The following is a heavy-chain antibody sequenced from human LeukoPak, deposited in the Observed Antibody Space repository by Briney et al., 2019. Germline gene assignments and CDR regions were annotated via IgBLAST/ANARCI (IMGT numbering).Heavy chain of an antibody. V-gene: IGHV1-46*01. CDR2: INHSGGST. Sequence: ASVKVSCKASGYTFTSYYMHWVRPTPGQGLEWMGIINHSGGSTSYAQKFQGRVTMTRDTSTSTVYMELSSLRSEDTAVYYCARDIVVVPAAIGSNWFDPWGQGTLVTVSS. J-gene: IGHJ5*02. CDR1: GYTFTSYY. CDR3: ARDIVVVPAAIGSNWFDP. D-gene: IGHD2-2*01.